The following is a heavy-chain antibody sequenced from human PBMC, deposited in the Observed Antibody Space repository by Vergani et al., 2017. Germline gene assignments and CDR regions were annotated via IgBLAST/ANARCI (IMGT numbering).Heavy chain of an antibody. CDR2: ISGSGDTT. V-gene: IGHV3-23*01. CDR3: AKADSVRYWDFDY. D-gene: IGHD3-10*01. CDR1: GFTFSSYA. Sequence: DVQLLESGGGLVQPGGSLRLSCAASGFTFSSYAMTWVRQAPGKGLEWGSAISGSGDTTYYAESVKGRFTISSDNSKNTLYLQMNSLRAEDTAVYYCAKADSVRYWDFDYWGQGALVTVSS. J-gene: IGHJ4*02.